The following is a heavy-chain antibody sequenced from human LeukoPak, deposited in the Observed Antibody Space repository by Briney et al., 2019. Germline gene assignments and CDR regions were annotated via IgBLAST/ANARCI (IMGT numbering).Heavy chain of an antibody. CDR3: ARDLQWLVPYFDY. D-gene: IGHD6-19*01. CDR2: ISGSGGGT. CDR1: GFTFSSYA. V-gene: IGHV3-23*01. J-gene: IGHJ4*02. Sequence: GGSLRLSCAASGFTFSSYAMSWVRQAPGKGLEWVSGISGSGGGTYYADSVKGRFTISRDNSKNTLYLQMNSLRAEDTAVYYCARDLQWLVPYFDYWGQGSLVTVSS.